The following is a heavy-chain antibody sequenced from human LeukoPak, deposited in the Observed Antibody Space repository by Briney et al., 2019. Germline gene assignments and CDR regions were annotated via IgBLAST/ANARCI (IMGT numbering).Heavy chain of an antibody. J-gene: IGHJ6*03. CDR3: ARRGVTPNYYMDV. V-gene: IGHV4-38-2*02. Sequence: SSETLSLTCTVSGYSISSGYYWGWIRQPPGKGLEWVGSIYHSGSTYFNPSLKSRVTISVDTSKNQFSLKLSSVTAADTAVYYCARRGVTPNYYMDVWGKGTTVTVSS. CDR2: IYHSGST. CDR1: GYSISSGYY. D-gene: IGHD2-21*02.